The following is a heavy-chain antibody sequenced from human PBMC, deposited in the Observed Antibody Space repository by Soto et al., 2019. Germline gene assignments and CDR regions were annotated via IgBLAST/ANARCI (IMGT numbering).Heavy chain of an antibody. D-gene: IGHD2-8*01. Sequence: QVQLVQSGAEAKKPGSSVKVSCKASGGTFSNYTISCVRHAPGPGLEWMGRIIPILGIATYAQKFQGRVTITSDKSTSTADMELTSLRSEYTAVYYCARVAEMGTGTNGYYYYMDVWGKVTTVTVSS. J-gene: IGHJ6*03. CDR2: IIPILGIA. CDR1: GGTFSNYT. CDR3: ARVAEMGTGTNGYYYYMDV. V-gene: IGHV1-69*02.